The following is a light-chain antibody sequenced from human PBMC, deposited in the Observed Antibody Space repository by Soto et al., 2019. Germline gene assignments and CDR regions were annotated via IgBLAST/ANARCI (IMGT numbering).Light chain of an antibody. CDR3: LLSYSGARLVV. Sequence: QSVLTQEPSLTVSPGGTVTLTCGSSTGAVTSGHYPYWFQQKPGQAPRTLIYDTSNKHSWTPARFSGSLLGGKAALTLSGAQPEDEAEYYCLLSYSGARLVVFGGGTKVTVL. J-gene: IGLJ2*01. V-gene: IGLV7-46*01. CDR1: TGAVTSGHY. CDR2: DTS.